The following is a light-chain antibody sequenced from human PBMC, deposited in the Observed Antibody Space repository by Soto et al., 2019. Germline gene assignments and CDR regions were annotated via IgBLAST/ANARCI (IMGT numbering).Light chain of an antibody. CDR1: QSISSW. J-gene: IGKJ2*01. Sequence: DIQMTQSPSILSASVGDRVTITCRASQSISSWLVWYQQKPGKAPKLLIYKASSLESGFPSRFSGSGSGTEFTLTISSRQPDDFATYYCQQYNSYPYTFGQVNKLRIK. CDR3: QQYNSYPYT. V-gene: IGKV1-5*03. CDR2: KAS.